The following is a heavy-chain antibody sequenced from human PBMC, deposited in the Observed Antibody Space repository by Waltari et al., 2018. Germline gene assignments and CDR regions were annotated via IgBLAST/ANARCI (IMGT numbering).Heavy chain of an antibody. CDR3: ATLGAYLGAFDV. CDR1: GFIVSSNY. Sequence: EVQLVETGGGLIQPGGSLRLSCAVSGFIVSSNYMSWVRQAPGKGVEWVAGIYAGGGSYPADSVRGRFTRSRDNSKNTLYLEMNTLRADDTAVYYCATLGAYLGAFDVWGQGTMVTVSS. CDR2: IYAGGGS. V-gene: IGHV3-53*02. J-gene: IGHJ3*01. D-gene: IGHD3-16*01.